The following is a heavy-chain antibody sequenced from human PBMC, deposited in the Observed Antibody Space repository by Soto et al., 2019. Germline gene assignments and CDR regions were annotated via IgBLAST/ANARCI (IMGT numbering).Heavy chain of an antibody. J-gene: IGHJ5*02. D-gene: IGHD2-2*01. Sequence: EVQLLESGGGLVQPGGSLRLSCAASGFTFSSYAMSWVRQAPGKGLEWVSVISGSGGSTYYADSVKGRFTISRDNSKNTLYMQMNSLRAEDTAVYYCASRKGGVAEPAPWGQGTLVTVSS. V-gene: IGHV3-23*01. CDR2: ISGSGGST. CDR3: ASRKGGVAEPAP. CDR1: GFTFSSYA.